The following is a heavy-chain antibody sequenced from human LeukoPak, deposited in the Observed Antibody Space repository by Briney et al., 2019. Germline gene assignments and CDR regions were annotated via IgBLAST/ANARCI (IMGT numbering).Heavy chain of an antibody. D-gene: IGHD5-18*01. V-gene: IGHV3-23*01. CDR1: GFTFSSYA. J-gene: IGHJ4*02. CDR3: AKMVDSYGTFDY. CDR2: ISGSGGST. Sequence: GGSLRLSCAASGFTFSSYAMSWVRQAPGKGLEWVSAISGSGGSTNYADSVKGRFTISRDNSKNTLYLQMNSLRAEDTAVYYCAKMVDSYGTFDYWGQRTLVTVSS.